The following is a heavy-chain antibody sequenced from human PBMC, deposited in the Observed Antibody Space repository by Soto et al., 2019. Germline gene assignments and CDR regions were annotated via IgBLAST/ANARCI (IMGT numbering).Heavy chain of an antibody. V-gene: IGHV4-31*03. CDR2: IYYSGST. D-gene: IGHD6-19*01. J-gene: IGHJ5*02. Sequence: QVQLQESGPGLVKPSQTLSLTCTVSGGSISSGGYYWSWIRQHPGKGLEWIGYIYYSGSTYYNPSLNSRVTISVDTSKNQFSLKLSSVTAADTAVYYCARGFVAVAGMDWFDPWGQGTLVTVSS. CDR3: ARGFVAVAGMDWFDP. CDR1: GGSISSGGYY.